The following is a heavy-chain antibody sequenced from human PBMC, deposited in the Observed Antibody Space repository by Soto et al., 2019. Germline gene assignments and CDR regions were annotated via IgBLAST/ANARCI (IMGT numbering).Heavy chain of an antibody. CDR2: MNPNSGNT. Sequence: ASVKVSCKAFGYTFTSYDINWVRQATGQGLEWMGWMNPNSGNTGYAQKFQGRVTMTRNTSISTAYMELSSLRSEDTAVYYCARGHTYYYDCWSGSKYYYYGMDVWGQGTTVTVSS. J-gene: IGHJ6*02. CDR3: ARGHTYYYDCWSGSKYYYYGMDV. CDR1: GYTFTSYD. V-gene: IGHV1-8*01. D-gene: IGHD3-3*01.